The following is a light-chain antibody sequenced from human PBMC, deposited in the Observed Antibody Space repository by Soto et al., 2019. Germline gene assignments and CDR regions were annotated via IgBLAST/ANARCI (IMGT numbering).Light chain of an antibody. CDR1: QSVDSN. V-gene: IGKV3-15*01. CDR2: GAS. J-gene: IGKJ1*01. CDR3: QQYNNWWT. Sequence: VMTQSPATLSVSPGERATLSCRASQSVDSNLAWYQQKPGQAPRLLIYGASTRATGISARFSGSGSGTEFTLTISSLQSEDFGVYYCQQYNNWWTFGQGTKVDIK.